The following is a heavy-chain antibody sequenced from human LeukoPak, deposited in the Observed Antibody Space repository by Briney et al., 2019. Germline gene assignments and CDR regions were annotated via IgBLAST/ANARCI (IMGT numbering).Heavy chain of an antibody. Sequence: GGSLRLSCAASGFTVSSNYMNWVRQAPGKGLEWVANIKQDGGEEHYVDSVKGRFTISRDNAKNSLYLQMNSLRAEDTAVYYCARDKSADYGDSYFDSWGQGILVTVSS. CDR3: ARDKSADYGDSYFDS. V-gene: IGHV3-7*01. CDR1: GFTVSSNY. D-gene: IGHD4-17*01. CDR2: IKQDGGEE. J-gene: IGHJ4*02.